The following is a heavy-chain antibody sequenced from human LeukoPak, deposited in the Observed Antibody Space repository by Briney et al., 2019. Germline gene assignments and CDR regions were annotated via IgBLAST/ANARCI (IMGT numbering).Heavy chain of an antibody. CDR1: GYTFTSYA. D-gene: IGHD6-19*01. J-gene: IGHJ4*02. V-gene: IGHV1-8*02. CDR3: ARGLRGQWLVHTKYVFDY. CDR2: MNPNSGNT. Sequence: ASVKVSCKASGYTFTSYAMNWVRQAPGQGLEWMGWMNPNSGNTGYAQKFQGRVTMTRNTSISTAYMELSSLRSEDTAVYYCARGLRGQWLVHTKYVFDYWGQGTLVTVSS.